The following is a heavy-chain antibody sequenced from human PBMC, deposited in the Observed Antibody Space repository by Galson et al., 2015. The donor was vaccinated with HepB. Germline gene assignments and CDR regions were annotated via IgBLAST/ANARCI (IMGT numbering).Heavy chain of an antibody. V-gene: IGHV3-48*01. CDR3: ARVYGSGDAGYDYGMDV. D-gene: IGHD6-19*01. CDR1: GFTFSSHA. J-gene: IGHJ6*04. CDR2: ISSTSRNI. Sequence: SLRLSCAASGFTFSSHAMNWVRQAPGKGLEWVACISSTSRNIDYADSVKGRFSISRDNGKNSLYLQMNSLRAEDTAVYYCARVYGSGDAGYDYGMDVWGTGTTVTVSS.